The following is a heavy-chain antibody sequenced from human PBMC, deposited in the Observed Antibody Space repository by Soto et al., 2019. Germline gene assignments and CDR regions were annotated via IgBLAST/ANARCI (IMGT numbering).Heavy chain of an antibody. CDR1: GGSVSNKTYY. Sequence: SETLSLTCSVSGGSVSNKTYYWSWIRQPPGKRLEWIGYVYYSGTTNYNPSLKSRVTISVDLPKNQFSLRLSSVTTADTALYYCARTPAVPNTLRPRYFFYYCARGTPVHVSA. V-gene: IGHV4-61*01. D-gene: IGHD2-15*01. J-gene: IGHJ4*01. CDR2: VYYSGTT. CDR3: ARTPAVPNTLRPRYFFYY.